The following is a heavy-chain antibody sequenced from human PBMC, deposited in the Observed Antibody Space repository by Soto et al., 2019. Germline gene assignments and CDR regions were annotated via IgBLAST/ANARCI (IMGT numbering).Heavy chain of an antibody. CDR3: AREISDPPFFDY. CDR2: IYYSGST. J-gene: IGHJ4*02. V-gene: IGHV4-30-4*01. CDR1: GGSISSGDYY. Sequence: SETLSLTCTVSGGSISSGDYYWIWIRQPPGKGLEWIGYIYYSGSTYYNPSLKSRVTISVDTSKNQFSLKLSSVTAADTAVYYCAREISDPPFFDYWGQGTLVTVSS.